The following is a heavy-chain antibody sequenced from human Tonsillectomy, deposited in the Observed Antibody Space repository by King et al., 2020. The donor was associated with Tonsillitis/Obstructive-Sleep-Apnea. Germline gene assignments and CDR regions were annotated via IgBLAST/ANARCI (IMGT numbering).Heavy chain of an antibody. Sequence: VQLVESGGGLVQPGGSLTLSCAASGFTFSTYAMSWVRQAPGKGLEWVSSISGRGGITYYAASVKGRFTIARENSKNTLYLQMHSLGAEDTAFYYCAKHRVRALRYLAESDDLFDYWGRRTLDTVSS. J-gene: IGHJ4*02. CDR1: GFTFSTYA. V-gene: IGHV3-23*04. CDR3: AKHRVRALRYLAESDDLFDY. CDR2: ISGRGGIT. D-gene: IGHD1-1*01.